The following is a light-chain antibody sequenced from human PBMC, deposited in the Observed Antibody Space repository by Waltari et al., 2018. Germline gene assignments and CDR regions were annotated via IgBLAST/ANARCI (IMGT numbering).Light chain of an antibody. CDR2: ENV. CDR1: SPNIGDNY. V-gene: IGLV1-51*02. J-gene: IGLJ2*01. Sequence: QSVLTQPPSVSAAPGQKVTISCSGSSPNIGDNYVSWYQQLPGTAPKLLIFENVKRPSGIPDRFSGSKSGTSGTLGITGLLTGDEADYYCATWDSSLRSVVFGGGTKLTVL. CDR3: ATWDSSLRSVV.